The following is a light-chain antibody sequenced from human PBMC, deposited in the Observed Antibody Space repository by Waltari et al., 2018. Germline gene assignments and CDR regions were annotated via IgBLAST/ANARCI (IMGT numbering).Light chain of an antibody. Sequence: QSALTQPASVSGSPGQSITISCTGTNSHVGGFNYVSWYQQHPGKAPRPVIYAVTHRPSGASYRFSGSKSGNTASLTISGLQAEDEADYYCCSYANSRTVIFGGGTKLTVL. J-gene: IGLJ2*01. V-gene: IGLV2-14*01. CDR2: AVT. CDR1: NSHVGGFNY. CDR3: CSYANSRTVI.